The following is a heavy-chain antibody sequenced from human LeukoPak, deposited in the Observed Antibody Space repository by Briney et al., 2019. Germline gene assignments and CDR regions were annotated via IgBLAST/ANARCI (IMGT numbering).Heavy chain of an antibody. Sequence: PSETLSLTCAVYGGSFSGYYWSWIRQPPGKGLEWIGEINHSGSTNYNPSLKSRVTISVDTSKNQFSLKLSSVTAADTAVYYCARGRTGTTPRRIDPWGQGTLVTVSS. CDR2: INHSGST. J-gene: IGHJ5*02. V-gene: IGHV4-34*01. D-gene: IGHD4-11*01. CDR1: GGSFSGYY. CDR3: ARGRTGTTPRRIDP.